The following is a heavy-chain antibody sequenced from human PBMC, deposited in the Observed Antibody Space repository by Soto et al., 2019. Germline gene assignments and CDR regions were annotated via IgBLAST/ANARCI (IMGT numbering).Heavy chain of an antibody. V-gene: IGHV1-69*13. D-gene: IGHD5-18*01. Sequence: SVKVSCKASGVTFSSYAISWVRQAPGQGLEWMGGIIPIFGTANYAQKFQGRVTITADESTSTAYMELSSLRSEDTAVYYCAKSDSYVNWFDPWGQGTLVTVSS. CDR3: AKSDSYVNWFDP. CDR1: GVTFSSYA. J-gene: IGHJ5*02. CDR2: IIPIFGTA.